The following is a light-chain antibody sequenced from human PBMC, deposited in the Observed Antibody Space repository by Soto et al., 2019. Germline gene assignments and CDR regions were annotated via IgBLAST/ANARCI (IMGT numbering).Light chain of an antibody. V-gene: IGKV3-15*01. Sequence: IVMTQSPATLSVSPGESATLSCRASQSVRSNLAWYQEKPGQAPRLVIYAVSTRATGIPDRCSGSVSGTEFTLSISSLQSEEFAVNYCQQYNEWPPFSFGQGTRLEIK. CDR1: QSVRSN. CDR3: QQYNEWPPFS. J-gene: IGKJ5*01. CDR2: AVS.